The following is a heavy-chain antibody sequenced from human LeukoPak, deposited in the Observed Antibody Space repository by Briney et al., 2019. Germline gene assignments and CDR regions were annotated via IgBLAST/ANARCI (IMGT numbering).Heavy chain of an antibody. CDR1: GYTFTGYY. Sequence: GASVKVSCKASGYTFTGYYMHWVRQAPGHGLEWMGWINPNSGGTNYAQKFQGRVTMTRDTSISTAYMELSRLRSDDTAVYYCARTYCNSTRCSNWFDPWGQGTLVTVSS. D-gene: IGHD2-2*01. CDR3: ARTYCNSTRCSNWFDP. CDR2: INPNSGGT. V-gene: IGHV1-2*02. J-gene: IGHJ5*02.